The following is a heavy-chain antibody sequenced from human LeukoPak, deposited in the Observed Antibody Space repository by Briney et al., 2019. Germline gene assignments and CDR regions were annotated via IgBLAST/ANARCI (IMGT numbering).Heavy chain of an antibody. V-gene: IGHV3-48*01. CDR3: AKAPVTTCRGAYCHPFDY. J-gene: IGHJ4*02. CDR1: GFTFSTYS. CDR2: ISRSGSSTI. Sequence: GGSLRLSCAASGFTFSTYSMHWVRQAPGKGLEWVSYISRSGSSTIYYADSVKGRFTISRDSSKNTLFLQMNRLRPEDAAVYYCAKAPVTTCRGAYCHPFDYWGQGTLVTVSS. D-gene: IGHD2-21*01.